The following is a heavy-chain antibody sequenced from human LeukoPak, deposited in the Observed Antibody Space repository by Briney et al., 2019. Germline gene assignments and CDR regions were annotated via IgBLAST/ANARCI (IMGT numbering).Heavy chain of an antibody. CDR2: IYYSGST. Sequence: PSETLSLTCTVSGGSISSYYWSWIRHPPAKGLEWIGYIYYSGSTNYNPSLKSRVTISVDTSKNQFSLKLSSVTAADTAVYYCANLGLGDYWGQGTLVTVSS. D-gene: IGHD7-27*01. CDR1: GGSISSYY. CDR3: ANLGLGDY. V-gene: IGHV4-59*01. J-gene: IGHJ4*02.